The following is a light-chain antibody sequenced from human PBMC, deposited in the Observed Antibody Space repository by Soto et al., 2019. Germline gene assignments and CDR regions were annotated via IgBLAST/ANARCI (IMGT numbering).Light chain of an antibody. J-gene: IGKJ1*01. CDR2: AAS. Sequence: DIQMTQSPSSLSASVGDRVSITCRASQSISTYLNWYQQKPGMAPKVLIYAASRLQSGVPSRFSGSGSGTDVTLTISSLQPEDFATYYCHQTYANPWTFGHGTKLEIK. CDR3: HQTYANPWT. CDR1: QSISTY. V-gene: IGKV1-39*01.